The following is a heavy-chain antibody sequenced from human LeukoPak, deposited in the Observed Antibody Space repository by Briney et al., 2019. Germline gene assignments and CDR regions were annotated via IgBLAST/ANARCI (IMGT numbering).Heavy chain of an antibody. J-gene: IGHJ4*02. CDR1: GFTFSSYG. V-gene: IGHV3-33*01. D-gene: IGHD4-17*01. CDR3: ARGGYMTTVTLTSLDY. Sequence: GGSLRLSCAASGFTFSSYGMHWVRQAPGKGLEWVAVIWYDGSNKYYPGSVKGRFTISRENAKNSLYLQMNSLRAGDTAVYYCARGGYMTTVTLTSLDYWGQGTLVTVSS. CDR2: IWYDGSNK.